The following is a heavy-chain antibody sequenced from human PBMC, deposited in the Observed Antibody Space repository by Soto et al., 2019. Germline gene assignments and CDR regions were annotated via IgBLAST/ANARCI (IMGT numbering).Heavy chain of an antibody. V-gene: IGHV3-30-3*01. D-gene: IGHD3-3*01. CDR1: GFTFSSYA. CDR2: ISYDGSNK. Sequence: GGSLRLSCAASGFTFSSYAMHWVRQAPGKGLEWVAVISYDGSNKYYADSVKGRFTISRDNSKNTLYLQMNSLRAEDTAVYYCARVIWSGYYGNFDYWGQGTLVSVCS. CDR3: ARVIWSGYYGNFDY. J-gene: IGHJ4*02.